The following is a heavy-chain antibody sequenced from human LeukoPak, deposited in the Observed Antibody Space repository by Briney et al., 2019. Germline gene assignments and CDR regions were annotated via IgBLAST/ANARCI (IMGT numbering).Heavy chain of an antibody. V-gene: IGHV4-34*01. CDR1: GGSFSGYY. Sequence: PSETLSLTCAVYGGSFSGYYWSWIRQPPGKGLEWIGEINHSGSTNYNPSLKSRVTISVDTSKNQFSLKLSSVTAADTAVYYCARGTAYDLRYGDAFDIWGQGTMVTVSS. CDR2: INHSGST. CDR3: ARGTAYDLRYGDAFDI. J-gene: IGHJ3*02. D-gene: IGHD3-9*01.